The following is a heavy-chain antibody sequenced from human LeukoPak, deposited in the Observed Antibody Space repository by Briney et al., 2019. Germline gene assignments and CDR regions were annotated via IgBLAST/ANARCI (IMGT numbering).Heavy chain of an antibody. J-gene: IGHJ4*02. Sequence: PGGSLRLSCAASGFTFSSYGMHWVRQAPGQGLEWVAFIRYDGSKKYYADSVKGRFTFSRDNSKNTLYLQMNSLRAEDTAVYYCAKVSSQFMITFGGVIANFDYWGQGTLVTVSS. D-gene: IGHD3-16*02. CDR2: IRYDGSKK. V-gene: IGHV3-30*02. CDR3: AKVSSQFMITFGGVIANFDY. CDR1: GFTFSSYG.